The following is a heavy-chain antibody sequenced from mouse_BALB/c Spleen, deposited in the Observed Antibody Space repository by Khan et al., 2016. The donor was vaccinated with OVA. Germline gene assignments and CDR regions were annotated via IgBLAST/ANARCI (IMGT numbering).Heavy chain of an antibody. Sequence: QVQLQQSGAERAKPGASVKMSCKASGYTFTTYWMHWVKQRPGQGLEWIGYINPTSGYTDYNEKFKDRATLSADKSSSTAYMQLSSLTSEDSADYYCTRDRIDYWGQGTTLTVSS. V-gene: IGHV1-7*01. CDR3: TRDRIDY. J-gene: IGHJ2*01. CDR2: INPTSGYT. CDR1: GYTFTTYW.